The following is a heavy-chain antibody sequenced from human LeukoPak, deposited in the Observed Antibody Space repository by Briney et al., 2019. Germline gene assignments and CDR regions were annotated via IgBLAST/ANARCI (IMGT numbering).Heavy chain of an antibody. V-gene: IGHV3-30*18. CDR1: GFTFSSYG. CDR2: ISYDGSDK. J-gene: IGHJ4*02. Sequence: GGSLRLSCAASGFTFSSYGMHWVRQAPGKGLEWVAVISYDGSDKYYADSAKGRFTISRDNSKNTLYLQMNSLRAEDTAVYYCAKAHYDIWAIDYWGQGTLVTVSS. D-gene: IGHD3-9*01. CDR3: AKAHYDIWAIDY.